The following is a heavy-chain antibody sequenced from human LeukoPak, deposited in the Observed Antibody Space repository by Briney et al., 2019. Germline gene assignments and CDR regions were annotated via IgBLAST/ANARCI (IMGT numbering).Heavy chain of an antibody. Sequence: GGSLRLSCAASGFTFSSYEMNWVRQAPGKGLEWVSYISSSGSTIYYADSVKGRFTISRDNAKNSLYLQMNSLRAEDTAVCYCASFFTMVRGVIKPYYYYGMDVWGQGTTVTVSS. V-gene: IGHV3-48*03. D-gene: IGHD3-10*01. CDR2: ISSSGSTI. J-gene: IGHJ6*02. CDR1: GFTFSSYE. CDR3: ASFFTMVRGVIKPYYYYGMDV.